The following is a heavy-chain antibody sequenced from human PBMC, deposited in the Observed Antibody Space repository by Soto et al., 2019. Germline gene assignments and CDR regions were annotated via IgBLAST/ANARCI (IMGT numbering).Heavy chain of an antibody. Sequence: PSETLSLTCAVSSGSISSSNWWSWVRQPPGKGLEWIGEIYHSGSTNYNPSLKSRVTISVDKSKNQFSLKLSSVTAADTAVYYCARGTTTVTTHNWFDPLGQGTLVTVSS. D-gene: IGHD4-17*01. V-gene: IGHV4-4*02. CDR1: SGSISSSNW. CDR2: IYHSGST. CDR3: ARGTTTVTTHNWFDP. J-gene: IGHJ5*02.